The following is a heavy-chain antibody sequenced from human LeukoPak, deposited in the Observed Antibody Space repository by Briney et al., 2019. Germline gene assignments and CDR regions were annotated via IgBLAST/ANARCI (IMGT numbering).Heavy chain of an antibody. V-gene: IGHV1-18*04. CDR1: GYTFTSYG. Sequence: GASVKVSCKASGYTFTSYGISWVRQAPGQGLEWMGWISAYNGITNYAQKLQGRVTMTTDTSTSTAYMELRSLRSDDTAVYYCARDLGGYDILTGYLGNWFDPWGQGTLVTVSS. CDR2: ISAYNGIT. J-gene: IGHJ5*02. D-gene: IGHD3-9*01. CDR3: ARDLGGYDILTGYLGNWFDP.